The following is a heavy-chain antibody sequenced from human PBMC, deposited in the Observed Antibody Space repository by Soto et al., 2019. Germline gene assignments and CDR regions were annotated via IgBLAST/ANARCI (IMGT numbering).Heavy chain of an antibody. CDR2: IHYSGGT. V-gene: IGHV4-59*02. CDR3: ARGGTSGSAVYNWFDP. J-gene: IGHJ5*02. Sequence: QVQLQESGPGLVKPSGTLSLTCSVTGASVSSHSWSWIRQSPGKGLEWIGYIHYSGGTNYTPSLRSRVTISVETSKNQLSLNLPSLTAADTAVYYCARGGTSGSAVYNWFDPWGLGTLVTVSS. D-gene: IGHD3-10*01. CDR1: GASVSSHS.